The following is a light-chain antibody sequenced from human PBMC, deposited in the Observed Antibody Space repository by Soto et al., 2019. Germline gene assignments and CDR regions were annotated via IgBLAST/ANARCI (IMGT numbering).Light chain of an antibody. Sequence: QSALTQPASVSGSPGQSITISCTGTSTDVGSHYLVSWYQQHPGKVPKLIIYEGLKRPSGVSNRFSGSKSGNTASLTISGLLAEDEADYYCCSYAGRSPVVFGGGTKLTVL. CDR1: STDVGSHYL. J-gene: IGLJ3*02. V-gene: IGLV2-23*01. CDR3: CSYAGRSPVV. CDR2: EGL.